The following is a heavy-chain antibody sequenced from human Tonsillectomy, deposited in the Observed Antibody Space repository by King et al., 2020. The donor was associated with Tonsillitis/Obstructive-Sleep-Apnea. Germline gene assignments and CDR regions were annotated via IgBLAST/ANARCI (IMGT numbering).Heavy chain of an antibody. CDR2: IKSETDGGTT. V-gene: IGHV3-15*07. CDR3: TTDPGMVGATTHGY. J-gene: IGHJ4*02. D-gene: IGHD1-26*01. CDR1: GFTFTNAW. Sequence: VQLVESGGGLVKPGGSLRLSCAASGFTFTNAWMNWVRQAPGKGLEWVGRIKSETDGGTTHYAAPVKGRFTISRDDTKTTLYLQMNSLKTEDTAVYYCTTDPGMVGATTHGYWGQGTLVTVSS.